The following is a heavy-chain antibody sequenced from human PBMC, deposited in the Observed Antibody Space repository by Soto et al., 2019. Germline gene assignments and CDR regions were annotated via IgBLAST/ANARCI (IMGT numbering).Heavy chain of an antibody. CDR2: ISYDGSNK. D-gene: IGHD3-3*01. CDR1: GFTFSSYG. V-gene: IGHV3-30*18. CDR3: ANQPSTYYDFWSGYKNYYYYMDV. Sequence: GGSLRLSCAASGFTFSSYGMHWVRQAPGKGLEWVAVISYDGSNKYYADSVKGRFTISRDNSKNTLYLQMNSLRAEDTAVYYCANQPSTYYDFWSGYKNYYYYMDVWGKGTTVTVSS. J-gene: IGHJ6*03.